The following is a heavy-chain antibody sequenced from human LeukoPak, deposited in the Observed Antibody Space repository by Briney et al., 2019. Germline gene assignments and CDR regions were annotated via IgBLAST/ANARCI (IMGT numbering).Heavy chain of an antibody. D-gene: IGHD6-6*01. J-gene: IGHJ4*02. CDR3: ASLQQLVVDY. V-gene: IGHV4-34*01. CDR1: GGSFSGYY. CDR2: INHSGST. Sequence: SETLSLTCAVYGGSFSGYYWSWIRQPPGKGLEWIGEINHSGSTNYNPSLKSRVTISVDTSKNQFSLKLSSVTAADTAVYYCASLQQLVVDYWGQGTLVTVSS.